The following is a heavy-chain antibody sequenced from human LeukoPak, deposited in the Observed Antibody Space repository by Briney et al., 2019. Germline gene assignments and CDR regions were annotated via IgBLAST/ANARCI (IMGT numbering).Heavy chain of an antibody. Sequence: SETLSLTCTVSGGSISSSSYYWGWIRQPPGKGLEWIGSIYYSGSTYYNPSLKSRVTISVDTSKNQFSLKLSSVTAADTAVYYCARADVDAAMVTYFDYWGQGTLVTVSS. D-gene: IGHD5-18*01. CDR2: IYYSGST. CDR1: GGSISSSSYY. J-gene: IGHJ4*02. V-gene: IGHV4-39*07. CDR3: ARADVDAAMVTYFDY.